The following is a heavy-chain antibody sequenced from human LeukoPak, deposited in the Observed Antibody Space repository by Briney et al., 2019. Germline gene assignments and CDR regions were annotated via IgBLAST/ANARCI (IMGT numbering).Heavy chain of an antibody. D-gene: IGHD4-17*01. V-gene: IGHV4-61*09. Sequence: SQTLSLTCTVSGGSISSGDYYWSWVRQPPRKGLEWIGHVFYTGTTTYNPSLKSRVTISVDTSRNQVSLSLGSVTAADTAVYYCARHYSYCDYPLDCWGRGTLVTVSS. CDR2: VFYTGTT. J-gene: IGHJ4*02. CDR3: ARHYSYCDYPLDC. CDR1: GGSISSGDYY.